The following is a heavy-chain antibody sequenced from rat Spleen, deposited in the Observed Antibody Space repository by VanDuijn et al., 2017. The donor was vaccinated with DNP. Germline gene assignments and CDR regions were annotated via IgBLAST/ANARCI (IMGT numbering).Heavy chain of an antibody. Sequence: QVQLKESGPGLVQSSQTLSLTCTVSGFSLSSYGVRWVRQSPGKGLEWIAAISSGGSTYYNSALKSRLSISRDTSKSQVFLKMTSLQPKDTAMYFCARFPGYGMDAWGQGTSVTVSS. CDR2: ISSGGST. CDR1: GFSLSSYG. CDR3: ARFPGYGMDA. J-gene: IGHJ4*01. D-gene: IGHD4-3*01. V-gene: IGHV2S12*01.